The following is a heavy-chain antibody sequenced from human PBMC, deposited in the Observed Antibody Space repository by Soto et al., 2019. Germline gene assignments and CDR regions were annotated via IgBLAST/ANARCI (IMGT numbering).Heavy chain of an antibody. J-gene: IGHJ5*02. CDR2: TSIGGNT. V-gene: IGHV3-23*01. CDR3: AKDLRPGLVVPTKSGFDP. Sequence: GGSLRLSCEASGFPFNTYAMTWFRQLPGMGLEWVSTTSIGGNTDFAESVRGRFSVSRDNSKNTLYLQMTNLRAEDAAIYFCAKDLRPGLVVPTKSGFDPWGQGTRVTSPQ. CDR1: GFPFNTYA. D-gene: IGHD3-10*01.